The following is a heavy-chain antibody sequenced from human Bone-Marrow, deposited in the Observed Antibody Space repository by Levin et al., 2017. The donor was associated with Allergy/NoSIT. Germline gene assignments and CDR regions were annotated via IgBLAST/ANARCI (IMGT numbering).Heavy chain of an antibody. J-gene: IGHJ5*02. V-gene: IGHV1-8*01. CDR3: ARSGRGAGLLDA. D-gene: IGHD6-19*01. CDR2: INPNSGDT. CDR1: GYPFSTYN. Sequence: ASVKVSCKASGYPFSTYNFYWVRQATGQGLEWMGWINPNSGDTYYPQTFQDRVIMTTETSTNTAYMELSGLTSGDTAVYYCARSGRGAGLLDAWGQGTLVTVSS.